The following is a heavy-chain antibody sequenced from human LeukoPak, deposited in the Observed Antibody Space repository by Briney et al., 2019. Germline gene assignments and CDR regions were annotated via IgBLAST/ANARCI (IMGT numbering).Heavy chain of an antibody. V-gene: IGHV4-38-2*01. D-gene: IGHD2-15*01. CDR1: GYSISSGYY. CDR3: ARWCRAGCYYFDY. CDR2: IYHSGST. Sequence: PSETLSLTCAVSGYSISSGYYWGWIRQPPGKGLEWIGSIYHSGSTYYNPSLKSRVTISVDTSKSQFSLNLSSVTAADTAVYYCARWCRAGCYYFDYWGQGTLVTVSS. J-gene: IGHJ4*02.